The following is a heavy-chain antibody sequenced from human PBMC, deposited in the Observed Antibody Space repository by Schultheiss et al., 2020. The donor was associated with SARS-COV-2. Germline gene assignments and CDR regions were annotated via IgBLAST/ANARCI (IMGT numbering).Heavy chain of an antibody. CDR3: ARARGGWLQKEP. Sequence: GGSLRLSCAASGFTFSSYSMNWVRQAPGKGLEWVSSISSSGSTIYYADSVKGRFTISRDNSKNTLYLQMNSLRAEDTAVYYCARARGGWLQKEPWGQGTLVTVSS. CDR2: ISSSGSTI. V-gene: IGHV3-48*01. J-gene: IGHJ5*02. CDR1: GFTFSSYS. D-gene: IGHD5-24*01.